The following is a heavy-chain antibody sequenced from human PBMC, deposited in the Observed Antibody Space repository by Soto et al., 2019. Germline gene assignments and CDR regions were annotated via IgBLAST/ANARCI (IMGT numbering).Heavy chain of an antibody. V-gene: IGHV4-59*01. D-gene: IGHD3-10*01. Sequence: SETLSLTCTVSGGSISSYYWSWIRQPPGKGLEWIGYIYYSGSTNYNPSLKSRVTISVDTSKNQFSLKLSSVTAADTAVYYCARVHGGVGVGAFDIWGQGTMVTVSS. CDR3: ARVHGGVGVGAFDI. CDR1: GGSISSYY. CDR2: IYYSGST. J-gene: IGHJ3*02.